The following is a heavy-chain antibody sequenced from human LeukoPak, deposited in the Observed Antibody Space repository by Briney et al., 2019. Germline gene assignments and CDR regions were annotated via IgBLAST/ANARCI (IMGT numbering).Heavy chain of an antibody. Sequence: GGSLRLSCAASGFTFSSYSMNWVRQAPGKGLEWVSSISSSSSYIYYADSVKGRFTISRDNAKNSLYLQMNSLRAEDTAVYYCARERYQLPPRPEAFDIWGQGTMVTVSS. D-gene: IGHD2-2*01. V-gene: IGHV3-21*01. CDR2: ISSSSSYI. CDR3: ARERYQLPPRPEAFDI. J-gene: IGHJ3*02. CDR1: GFTFSSYS.